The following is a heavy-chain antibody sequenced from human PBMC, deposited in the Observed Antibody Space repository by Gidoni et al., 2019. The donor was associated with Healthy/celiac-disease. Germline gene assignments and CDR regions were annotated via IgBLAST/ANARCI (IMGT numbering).Heavy chain of an antibody. CDR1: GFTFSSYG. Sequence: QVQLVESGGGVVQPGRSLRLSCAASGFTFSSYGMHWVRQAPGKGLEGVAVIWYDGSNKYYADSVKGRFTISRDNSKNTLYLQMNSLRAEDTAVYYCARDYGDYADYYGMDVWGQGTTVTVSS. V-gene: IGHV3-33*01. D-gene: IGHD4-17*01. CDR3: ARDYGDYADYYGMDV. J-gene: IGHJ6*02. CDR2: IWYDGSNK.